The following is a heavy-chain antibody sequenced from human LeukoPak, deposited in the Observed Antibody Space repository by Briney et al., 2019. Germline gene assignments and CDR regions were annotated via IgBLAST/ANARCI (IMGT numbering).Heavy chain of an antibody. J-gene: IGHJ4*02. CDR3: ARVERDSSGWFSFNFDY. CDR1: GGSISSYY. CDR2: IYYSGST. Sequence: KPSETLSLTCTVSGGSISSYYLSWIRQPQGKGLEWIGYIYYSGSTNYNPSLKSRVTMSVDTSKNQFSLKLSSVTAADTAVYYCARVERDSSGWFSFNFDYWGQGTLVTVSS. D-gene: IGHD6-19*01. V-gene: IGHV4-59*01.